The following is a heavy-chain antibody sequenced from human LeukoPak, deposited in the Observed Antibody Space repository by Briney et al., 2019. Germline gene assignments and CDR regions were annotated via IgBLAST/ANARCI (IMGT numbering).Heavy chain of an antibody. D-gene: IGHD3-9*01. V-gene: IGHV3-30*04. Sequence: GGSLRLSCEASGFTFSSYAMHWVRQAPGQGLEWVAVISYDGSNKYYADSVKGRFTISRDNSKNTLYLQMNSLRAEDTAVYYCARSSSDFDGLLYAEYWGQGHLVTVPS. J-gene: IGHJ4*02. CDR3: ARSSSDFDGLLYAEY. CDR2: ISYDGSNK. CDR1: GFTFSSYA.